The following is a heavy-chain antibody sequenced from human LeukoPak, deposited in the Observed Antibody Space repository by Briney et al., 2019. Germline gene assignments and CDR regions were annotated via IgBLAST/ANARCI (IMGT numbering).Heavy chain of an antibody. CDR2: ISVGSGTI. V-gene: IGHV3-48*01. J-gene: IGHJ5*02. D-gene: IGHD3-16*01. CDR1: GFTFSSFA. CDR3: ARGRFSKSSNCFDP. Sequence: GGSLRLSCAASGFTFSSFAMNWVRQAPGKGLGWLSYISVGSGTIYYADSVKGRFTISRDNAKNSLYLQMNSLRAEDTAVYYCARGRFSKSSNCFDPWGQGTLVTVSS.